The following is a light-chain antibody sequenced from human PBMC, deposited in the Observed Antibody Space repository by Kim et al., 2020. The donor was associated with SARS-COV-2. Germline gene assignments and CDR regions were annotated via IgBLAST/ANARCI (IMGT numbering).Light chain of an antibody. J-gene: IGKJ2*01. V-gene: IGKV3-15*01. Sequence: EIVMTQSPATLSVSPGERATLSCRASQSVSSNLAWYQQKPGQAPRLLIYGASTRATGIPARFSGSGSGTEFTLTISSLQSADFAVYYCKQYNNWPQTFGQGTKLEI. CDR2: GAS. CDR1: QSVSSN. CDR3: KQYNNWPQT.